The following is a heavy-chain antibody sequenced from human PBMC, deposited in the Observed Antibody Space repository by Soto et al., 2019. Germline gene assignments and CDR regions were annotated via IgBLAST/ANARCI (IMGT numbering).Heavy chain of an antibody. Sequence: QVQLVQSGDEVKKPGASVKVSCKASGYTMNTYGITWVRQAPGQGLEWMGWIKPNNGNTEYAQKVQGRVTMTTDTSTTTGFMELRRLRSDDTAVYYCARGAYGEVSFDYWGQGTLVAVSS. CDR3: ARGAYGEVSFDY. J-gene: IGHJ4*02. V-gene: IGHV1-18*01. D-gene: IGHD3-16*02. CDR1: GYTMNTYG. CDR2: IKPNNGNT.